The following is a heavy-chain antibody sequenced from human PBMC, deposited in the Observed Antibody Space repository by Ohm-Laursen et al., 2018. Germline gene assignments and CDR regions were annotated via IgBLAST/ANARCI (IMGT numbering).Heavy chain of an antibody. CDR3: ARVRGSGRTIVAAKTFDL. J-gene: IGHJ4*02. V-gene: IGHV3-48*03. CDR2: ISDRGITI. CDR1: GFTFSSYE. Sequence: SLRLSCAASGFTFSSYEMNWVRQAPGKGLEWVSYISDRGITIYYADSVKGRFTISRDNAKNSLFLQMNSLRAEDTAVYYCARVRGSGRTIVAAKTFDLWGQGTLVTASS. D-gene: IGHD1-26*01.